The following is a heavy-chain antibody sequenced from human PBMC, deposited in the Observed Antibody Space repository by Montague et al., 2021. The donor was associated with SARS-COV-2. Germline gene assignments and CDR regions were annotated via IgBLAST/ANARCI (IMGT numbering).Heavy chain of an antibody. CDR1: SGSIIHAH. CDR2: MFYGGGT. J-gene: IGHJ5*01. Sequence: SETRSLTCTVSSGSIIHAHWSWVRQPPGKGLEWLGSMFYGGGTSNNPSLKSRVTMSIDTSTNQFSLKLSFVTAADTAAYYCARQEYFVSGTSCKGFDSWGQGTLVTVAS. CDR3: ARQEYFVSGTSCKGFDS. V-gene: IGHV4-59*12. D-gene: IGHD2/OR15-2a*01.